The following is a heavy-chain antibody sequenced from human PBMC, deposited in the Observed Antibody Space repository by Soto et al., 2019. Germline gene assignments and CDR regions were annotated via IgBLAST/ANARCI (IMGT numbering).Heavy chain of an antibody. D-gene: IGHD3-3*01. V-gene: IGHV3-30*18. CDR1: GFTFSSYA. CDR2: ISYDGSNK. Sequence: GGSLRLSCAASGFTFSSYAMSWVRQAPGKGLEWVAVISYDGSNKYYADSVKGRFTISRDNSKNTLYLQMNSLRAEDTAVYYCAKEYYDFWSGPFAIYYYYYYMDVWGKGTTVTVSS. J-gene: IGHJ6*03. CDR3: AKEYYDFWSGPFAIYYYYYYMDV.